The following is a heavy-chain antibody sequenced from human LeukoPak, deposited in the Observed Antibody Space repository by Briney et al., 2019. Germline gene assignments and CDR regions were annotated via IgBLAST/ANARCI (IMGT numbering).Heavy chain of an antibody. CDR3: ARLPLVPAASNRGSASWFDP. Sequence: SETLSLTCTVSGGSISSSYWTWIRQPPGKGLEWIGYIQNTGSTNYNASLKSRVTISVDTSKNQFSLKLSSVTAADTAVYYCARLPLVPAASNRGSASWFDPWGQGTLVTVSS. V-gene: IGHV4-59*08. CDR1: GGSISSSY. CDR2: IQNTGST. J-gene: IGHJ5*02. D-gene: IGHD2-2*01.